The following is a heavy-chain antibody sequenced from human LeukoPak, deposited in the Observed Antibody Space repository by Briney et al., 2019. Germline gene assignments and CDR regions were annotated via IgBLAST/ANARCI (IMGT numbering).Heavy chain of an antibody. CDR1: GGSISSSY. J-gene: IGHJ3*02. CDR3: VRWQYCGGNCYFSAFDI. CDR2: IHHSGNT. Sequence: SETLSLTRTVSGGSISSSYWSWIRQSPGKGLEWVGYIHHSGNTNSNPPLKSRVTISVDTPKNQFSLKLSSVTAADTAVYYCVRWQYCGGNCYFSAFDIWGQGTMVTVSS. V-gene: IGHV4-59*01. D-gene: IGHD2-21*01.